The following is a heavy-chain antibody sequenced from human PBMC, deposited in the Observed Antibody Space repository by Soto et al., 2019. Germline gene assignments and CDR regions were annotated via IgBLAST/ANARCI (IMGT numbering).Heavy chain of an antibody. D-gene: IGHD6-13*01. V-gene: IGHV5-51*01. Sequence: LGESLKISCKGSRYSFTTYWIGWVRQMPGKGLEWMGIIYPGDSDTRYSPSFQGQVNISADKSINTAYLQWSSLKASDTAMYYCARHLSVSRVAASLIWGQGTMVTVSS. CDR3: ARHLSVSRVAASLI. CDR1: RYSFTTYW. J-gene: IGHJ3*02. CDR2: IYPGDSDT.